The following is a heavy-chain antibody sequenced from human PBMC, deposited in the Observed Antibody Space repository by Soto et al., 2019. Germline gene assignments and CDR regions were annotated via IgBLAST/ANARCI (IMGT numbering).Heavy chain of an antibody. CDR1: GFTFSSYA. Sequence: EVQLLESGGGLVQPGGSLRLSCAASGFTFSSYAMSWVRQAPGKGLEWVSAISGSGGSTYYADSVKGRFTISRDNSKNTLYLQMNSLRAEDTAVYYCAKGGGGSFDLTELIDYWGQGTLVTVSS. D-gene: IGHD2-15*01. CDR3: AKGGGGSFDLTELIDY. J-gene: IGHJ4*02. CDR2: ISGSGGST. V-gene: IGHV3-23*01.